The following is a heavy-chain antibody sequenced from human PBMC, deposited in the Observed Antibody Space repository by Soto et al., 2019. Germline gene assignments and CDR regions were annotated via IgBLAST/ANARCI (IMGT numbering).Heavy chain of an antibody. CDR2: INHSGST. V-gene: IGHV4-34*01. J-gene: IGHJ4*02. Sequence: QVQLQQWGAGLLKPSETLSLTCAVYGGSFSGYYWSWIRQPPGKGLEWIGEINHSGSTNYNPSLKSRVTISVDTSKNPFSLKLTSVTAADTAVYYCARVAAGKGDYWGQGTLVTVSS. CDR1: GGSFSGYY. D-gene: IGHD2-15*01. CDR3: ARVAAGKGDY.